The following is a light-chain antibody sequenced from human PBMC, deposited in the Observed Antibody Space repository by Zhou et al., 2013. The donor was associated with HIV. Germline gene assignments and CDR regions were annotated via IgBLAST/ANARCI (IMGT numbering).Light chain of an antibody. CDR3: QKYNSAPRIT. V-gene: IGKV1-27*01. CDR2: AAS. Sequence: MTQSPAFLSVSPGERVTLSCRASQSVDSSYLAWYQQKPGKVPKLLIYAASTLQSGVPSRFSGSGSGTDFTLTISSLQPEDVATYYCQKYNSAPRITFGQGTRLEIK. CDR1: QSVDSSY. J-gene: IGKJ5*01.